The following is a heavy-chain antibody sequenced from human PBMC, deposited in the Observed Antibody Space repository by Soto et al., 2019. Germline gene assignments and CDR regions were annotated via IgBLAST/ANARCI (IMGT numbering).Heavy chain of an antibody. CDR2: ISGSGGST. CDR1: GFTCSSYA. D-gene: IGHD2-15*01. CDR3: AKDRCSGGSCVDAFHL. J-gene: IGHJ3*01. Sequence: EVQLLASGGGLVQPGGSLRLSCAASGFTCSSYAMSWVRQAPGKGLEWVSAISGSGGSTYYADSVKGRFTISRDNSKNTLHLQMNSLRAEDTAVYYCAKDRCSGGSCVDAFHLWGKGTIVTVSS. V-gene: IGHV3-23*01.